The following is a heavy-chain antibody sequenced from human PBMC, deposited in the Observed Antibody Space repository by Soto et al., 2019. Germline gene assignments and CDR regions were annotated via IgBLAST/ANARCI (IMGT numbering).Heavy chain of an antibody. CDR1: GGSISSYY. CDR2: IYYSGST. J-gene: IGHJ3*02. CDR3: ARVGVWGNIAAPLGAFDI. Sequence: ETLSLTCTVSGGSISSYYWSWIRQPPGKGLEWIGYIYYSGSTNYNPSLKSRVTISVDTSKNQFSLKLSSVTAADTAVYYCARVGVWGNIAAPLGAFDIWGQGTMVTVSS. D-gene: IGHD6-6*01. V-gene: IGHV4-59*01.